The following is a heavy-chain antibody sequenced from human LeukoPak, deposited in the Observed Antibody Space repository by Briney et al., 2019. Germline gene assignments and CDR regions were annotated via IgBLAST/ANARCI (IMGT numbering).Heavy chain of an antibody. J-gene: IGHJ4*02. V-gene: IGHV1-24*01. CDR3: ATAVGATVTVDY. CDR2: FDPEDGET. CDR1: GYTLTELS. Sequence: ASVKVSCKVSGYTLTELSMHWVRQAPGKGLEWMGGFDPEDGETIYAQKFQGRVTMTEDTSTDTAYMELSSLRSEDMAVYYCATAVGATVTVDYWGQGTLVTVSS. D-gene: IGHD1-26*01.